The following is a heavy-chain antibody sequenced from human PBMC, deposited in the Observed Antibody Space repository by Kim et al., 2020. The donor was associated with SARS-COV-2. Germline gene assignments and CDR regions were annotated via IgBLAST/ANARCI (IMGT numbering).Heavy chain of an antibody. CDR1: GFTFSSYS. CDR3: ARDPRKYLFGVVVVAANNWFDP. V-gene: IGHV3-21*01. CDR2: ISSSSSYI. J-gene: IGHJ5*02. D-gene: IGHD2-15*01. Sequence: GGSLRLSCAASGFTFSSYSMNWVRQAPGKGLEWVSSISSSSSYIYYADSVKGRFTISRDNAKNSLYLQMNSLRAEDTAVYYCARDPRKYLFGVVVVAANNWFDPWGQGTLGTVSS.